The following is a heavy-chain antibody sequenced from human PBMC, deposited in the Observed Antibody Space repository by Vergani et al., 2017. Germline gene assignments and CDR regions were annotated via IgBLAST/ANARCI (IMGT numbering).Heavy chain of an antibody. CDR3: ARVPEYDFWSSYPDYYYYGMDV. CDR1: GYTFTGYY. V-gene: IGHV1-2*02. D-gene: IGHD3-3*01. Sequence: QVQLVQSGAEVKKPGASVKVSCKASGYTFTGYYMHWVRQAPGQGLEWMGWINPNSGGTNYAQKFQGRVTMTRDTSISTAYMELSRLRSDDTAVYYCARVPEYDFWSSYPDYYYYGMDVWGQGTTVTVSS. CDR2: INPNSGGT. J-gene: IGHJ6*02.